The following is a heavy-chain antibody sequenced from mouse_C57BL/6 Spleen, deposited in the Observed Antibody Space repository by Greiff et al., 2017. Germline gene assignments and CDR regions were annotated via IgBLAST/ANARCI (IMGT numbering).Heavy chain of an antibody. CDR3: AREGGFYYGSAMDY. CDR2: INPGSGGT. Sequence: VQLQQSGAELVRPGTSVKVSCKASGYAFTNYLIEWVKQRPGQGLEWIGVINPGSGGTNYNEKFKGKATLTADKSSSTAYMQLSSLTSEDSAVYFCAREGGFYYGSAMDYWGQGTSVTVSS. J-gene: IGHJ4*01. V-gene: IGHV1-54*01. CDR1: GYAFTNYL. D-gene: IGHD1-1*01.